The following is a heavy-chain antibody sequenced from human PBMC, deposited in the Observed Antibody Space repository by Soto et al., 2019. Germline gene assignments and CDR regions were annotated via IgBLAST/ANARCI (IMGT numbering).Heavy chain of an antibody. D-gene: IGHD2-2*01. CDR2: IYYSGST. V-gene: IGHV4-59*01. J-gene: IGHJ5*02. CDR1: GGSISSYY. Sequence: QVQLQESGPGLVKPSETLSLTCTVSGGSISSYYWSWIRQPPGKGLEWIGYIYYSGSTNYNPSLKSRVTISVDTSKNQFSLKLSSVTAADTAVYYCARVRWRYCSSTSCQRWFDPWGQGTLVTVSS. CDR3: ARVRWRYCSSTSCQRWFDP.